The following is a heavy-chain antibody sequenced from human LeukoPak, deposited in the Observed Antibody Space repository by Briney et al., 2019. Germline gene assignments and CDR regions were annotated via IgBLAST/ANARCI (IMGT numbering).Heavy chain of an antibody. CDR2: ISYSGST. V-gene: IGHV4-59*01. CDR3: ARAPYYDFWSGYYDY. CDR1: GGSISSYY. J-gene: IGHJ4*02. D-gene: IGHD3-3*01. Sequence: SETLSLTCTVSGGSISSYYWSWIRQPLGKGLEWIGYISYSGSTNYNPSLKSRVTLSVDTSKNQFSLKLSSVTAADTAVYYCARAPYYDFWSGYYDYWGQGTLVTVSS.